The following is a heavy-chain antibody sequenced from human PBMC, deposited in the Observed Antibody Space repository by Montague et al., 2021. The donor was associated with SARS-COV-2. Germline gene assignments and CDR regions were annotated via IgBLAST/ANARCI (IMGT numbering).Heavy chain of an antibody. CDR2: TYCRSKWHN. CDR3: ARGWVATIPHMDN. CDR1: GDSVSSNSAA. J-gene: IGHJ4*02. Sequence: CAISGDSVSSNSAAWNWIRQSPSSGLEWLGRTYCRSKWHNDYAVSVKSRITINPDTSKNQFSLQLKSVTPEDTAVYYCARGWVATIPHMDNWGQGSLVIVSS. D-gene: IGHD5-12*01. V-gene: IGHV6-1*01.